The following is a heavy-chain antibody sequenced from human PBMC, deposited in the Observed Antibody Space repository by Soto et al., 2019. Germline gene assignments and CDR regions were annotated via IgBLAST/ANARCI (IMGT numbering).Heavy chain of an antibody. CDR1: GGSISSSSYY. D-gene: IGHD3-10*01. J-gene: IGHJ5*02. CDR2: IYYSGST. Sequence: SETLSLTCTVSGGSISSSSYYWGWIRQPPGKGLEWIGSIYYSGSTYYNPSLKSRVTISVDTSKNQFSLKLSSVTAADTAVYYCARPRGGSGSYNWFDPWGQGTLVTVSS. V-gene: IGHV4-39*01. CDR3: ARPRGGSGSYNWFDP.